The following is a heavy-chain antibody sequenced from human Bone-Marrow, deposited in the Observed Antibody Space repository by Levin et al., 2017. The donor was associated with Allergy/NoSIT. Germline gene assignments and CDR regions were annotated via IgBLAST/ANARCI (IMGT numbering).Heavy chain of an antibody. D-gene: IGHD6-19*01. CDR3: VADLAVAVHDVFDI. V-gene: IGHV1-58*02. CDR1: GFSFSDSV. CDR2: VVVDSGDT. Sequence: PPASVKVSCRASGFSFSDSVIQWVRQARGQRPEWIGWVVVDSGDTDYAQKFEDRVTITSDMSTRTAYMELYSLRSEDTAVYYCVADLAVAVHDVFDIWGQGTLVTVSS. J-gene: IGHJ3*02.